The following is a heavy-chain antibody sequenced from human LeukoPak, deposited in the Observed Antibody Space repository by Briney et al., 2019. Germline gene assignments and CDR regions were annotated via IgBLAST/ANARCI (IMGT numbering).Heavy chain of an antibody. CDR3: ARDAFYGDYPDY. V-gene: IGHV3-11*04. CDR2: ISSSGSTI. D-gene: IGHD4-17*01. J-gene: IGHJ4*02. CDR1: GFTFSDYY. Sequence: GGSLRLSCAASGFTFSDYYMSWIRQAPGKGLEWVSYISSSGSTIYYADSVKGRFTISRDNAKNSLYLQVNSQRAEDTAVYYCARDAFYGDYPDYWGQGTLVTVSS.